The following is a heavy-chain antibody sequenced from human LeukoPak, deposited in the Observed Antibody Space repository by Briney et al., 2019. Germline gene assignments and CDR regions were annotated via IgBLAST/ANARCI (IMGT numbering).Heavy chain of an antibody. CDR1: GGTFSSYA. D-gene: IGHD3-22*01. CDR2: IIPIFGTA. Sequence: ASVKVSCKASGGTFSSYAISWVRQAPGQGLEWMGGIIPIFGTANYAQKFQGRVTITADESTSTAYMELSSLRSEDTAVYYCARADYYDSSGYYPPWYYYYYMDVWGKGTTVTISS. J-gene: IGHJ6*03. V-gene: IGHV1-69*13. CDR3: ARADYYDSSGYYPPWYYYYYMDV.